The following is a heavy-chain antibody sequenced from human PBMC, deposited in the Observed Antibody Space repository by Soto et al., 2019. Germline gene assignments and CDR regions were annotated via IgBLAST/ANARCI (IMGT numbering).Heavy chain of an antibody. CDR2: IRTKAHTYAT. Sequence: PGGSLRLSCAASGFNLSASAIHWVRQASGEGLEWVGHIRTKAHTYATAYIASVEGRFTISRDDSKNTAYLHMDSLKTEDTAVYFCTRGRTDTGHDYWGQGA. D-gene: IGHD3-9*01. CDR1: GFNLSASA. CDR3: TRGRTDTGHDY. V-gene: IGHV3-73*01. J-gene: IGHJ4*02.